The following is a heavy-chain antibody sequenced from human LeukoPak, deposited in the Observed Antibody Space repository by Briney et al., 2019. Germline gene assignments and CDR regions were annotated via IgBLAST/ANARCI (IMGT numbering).Heavy chain of an antibody. V-gene: IGHV1-8*01. CDR1: GYTFISYD. J-gene: IGHJ3*02. D-gene: IGHD3-22*01. CDR2: MNPNSGST. CDR3: ARVSYLYDSSGNPYFDSFDI. Sequence: ASVKVSCKASGYTFISYDINWVRQATGQGLEWMGWMNPNSGSTGYAQKFQGRVAMIRDTSIGTAYMELSSLRFEDTAVYYCARVSYLYDSSGNPYFDSFDIWGQGTMVTVSS.